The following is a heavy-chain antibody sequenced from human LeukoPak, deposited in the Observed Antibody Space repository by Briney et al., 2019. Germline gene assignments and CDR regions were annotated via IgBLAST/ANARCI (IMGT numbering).Heavy chain of an antibody. D-gene: IGHD5-24*01. Sequence: ASVKVSCKVSGYTLTELSMHWVRQAPGKGLEWMGGFDPEDGETIYAQKFQGRVTMTEDTSTDTAYMELSSLRSDDTAVYFCARDSPKGWLGDEAFDIWGQGTMVTVSS. CDR1: GYTLTELS. V-gene: IGHV1-24*01. CDR2: FDPEDGET. J-gene: IGHJ3*02. CDR3: ARDSPKGWLGDEAFDI.